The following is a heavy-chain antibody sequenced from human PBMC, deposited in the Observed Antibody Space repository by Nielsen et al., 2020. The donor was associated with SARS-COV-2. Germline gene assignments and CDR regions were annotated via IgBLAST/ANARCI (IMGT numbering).Heavy chain of an antibody. V-gene: IGHV3-9*01. D-gene: IGHD4-11*01. CDR1: GFSFRSYG. CDR3: AKDTGSTVVSDNAFDV. J-gene: IGHJ3*01. CDR2: VSWKGKSM. Sequence: SLKISCAAHGFSFRSYGMHWVRQAPGKGLEWVSGVSWKGKSMGYADSVKGRFTISRDNAKNSLYLQMNSLRAEDTALYYCAKDTGSTVVSDNAFDVWGQGTMVTVFS.